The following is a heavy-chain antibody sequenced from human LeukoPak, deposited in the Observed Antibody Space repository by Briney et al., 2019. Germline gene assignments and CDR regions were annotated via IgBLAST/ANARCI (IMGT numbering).Heavy chain of an antibody. CDR1: GESFDGFY. V-gene: IGHV4-34*01. CDR2: INYSGMT. CDR3: AIRLATSRLATATTWFDP. J-gene: IGHJ5*02. D-gene: IGHD2-2*01. Sequence: SETLSLTCAVYGESFDGFYWNWIRQPPGKGLEWIGEINYSGMTNYNPALMTRVAISADSSKRQFSLDLTSVTAADTAVYYCAIRLATSRLATATTWFDPWGQGTLVSVPS.